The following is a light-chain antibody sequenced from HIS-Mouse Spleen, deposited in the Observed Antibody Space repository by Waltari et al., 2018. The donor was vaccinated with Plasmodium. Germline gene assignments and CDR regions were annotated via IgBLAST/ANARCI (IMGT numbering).Light chain of an antibody. CDR1: ALPKKY. CDR2: EIS. J-gene: IGLJ3*02. Sequence: SYELTQPPSVSVSPGQPARITCSGDALPKKYAYWYQQKSGQAPVLVIYEISKRPSGIPERFSGSSSGTMATLTISGAQVEDEADYYCYSTDSSGNHRVFGGGTKLTVL. V-gene: IGLV3-10*01. CDR3: YSTDSSGNHRV.